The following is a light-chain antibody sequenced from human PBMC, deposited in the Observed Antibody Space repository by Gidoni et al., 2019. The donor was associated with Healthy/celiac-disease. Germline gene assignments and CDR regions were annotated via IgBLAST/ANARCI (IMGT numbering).Light chain of an antibody. CDR3: QVWYSSSDHLWV. V-gene: IGLV3-21*02. Sequence: SYVLTHPPSVSVAPGQTARITCGGNNIGSKSVHWYQQKPGPAPVLVVYDDSDRPSGIPARFSGSNSGNTATLTISRVEAGDEADYYCQVWYSSSDHLWVFGGGTKLTVL. J-gene: IGLJ3*02. CDR2: DDS. CDR1: NIGSKS.